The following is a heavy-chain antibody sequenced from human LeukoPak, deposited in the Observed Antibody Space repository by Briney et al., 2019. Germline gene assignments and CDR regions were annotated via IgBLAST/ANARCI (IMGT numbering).Heavy chain of an antibody. J-gene: IGHJ4*02. D-gene: IGHD5-12*01. V-gene: IGHV1-69*05. Sequence: GASVKVSCKASGGTFSSYAISCVRQAPGQGLEWMGGIIPIFGTANYAQKFQGRVTITTDESTSTAYMELSSLRSEDTAVYYCARGSLQVATFFDYWGQGTLVTVSS. CDR1: GGTFSSYA. CDR3: ARGSLQVATFFDY. CDR2: IIPIFGTA.